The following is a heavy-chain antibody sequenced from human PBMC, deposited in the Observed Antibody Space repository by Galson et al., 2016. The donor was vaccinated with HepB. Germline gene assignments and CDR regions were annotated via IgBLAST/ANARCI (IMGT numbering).Heavy chain of an antibody. CDR1: GFTFSDYA. Sequence: SLRLSCAASGFTFSDYAMNWVRQAPGKGLEWISHNSRENNRIDYADSVKGRFTVSRDNGKNSLYLQMNSLRVEDTVVYYCVRDHDWAFDYWGQGLLVTVSS. D-gene: IGHD3-9*01. CDR3: VRDHDWAFDY. CDR2: NSRENNRI. V-gene: IGHV3-48*01. J-gene: IGHJ4*02.